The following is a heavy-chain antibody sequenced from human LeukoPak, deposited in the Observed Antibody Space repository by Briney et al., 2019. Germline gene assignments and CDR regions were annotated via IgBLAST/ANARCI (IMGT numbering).Heavy chain of an antibody. J-gene: IGHJ4*02. Sequence: GGSLRLSCAASGFTFSSYAMHWVRQAPGKGLEWVAVISYDGSNKYYADSVKGRFTISRDNSKNTLYLQMNSLRAEDTAVYYCAREWLHCSGGSCFDHWGQGTLVTVSS. D-gene: IGHD2-15*01. CDR3: AREWLHCSGGSCFDH. CDR1: GFTFSSYA. V-gene: IGHV3-30*04. CDR2: ISYDGSNK.